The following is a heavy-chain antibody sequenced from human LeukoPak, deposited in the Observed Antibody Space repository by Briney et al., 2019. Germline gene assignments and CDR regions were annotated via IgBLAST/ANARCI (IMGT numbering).Heavy chain of an antibody. CDR1: GFTFSSYA. Sequence: PGGSLRLSCAASGFTFSSYAMTWVRQAPGKGRGWVSTIRANGGGTHYAESLRGRFTISRDNSMSTVYLQMNSLSAEDTAIYYCSKGQELDDGVFESWGRGTLVTVSS. J-gene: IGHJ5*01. V-gene: IGHV3-23*01. CDR3: SKGQELDDGVFES. CDR2: IRANGGGT. D-gene: IGHD1-1*01.